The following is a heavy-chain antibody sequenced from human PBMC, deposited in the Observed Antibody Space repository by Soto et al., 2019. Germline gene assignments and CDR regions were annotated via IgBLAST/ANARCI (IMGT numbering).Heavy chain of an antibody. D-gene: IGHD3-22*01. V-gene: IGHV1-3*01. J-gene: IGHJ4*02. CDR2: INPGNGNT. Sequence: QVQLVQSGAEVKKPGASVKVSCKASGYTFTSYGINWVRQAPGRGLEWMGWINPGNGNTKYSQQFQGRVIIDRDTSASTAYMELSSLRSEDTAVYYCATHSSDNSAYDYWGQGTLVTVSS. CDR1: GYTFTSYG. CDR3: ATHSSDNSAYDY.